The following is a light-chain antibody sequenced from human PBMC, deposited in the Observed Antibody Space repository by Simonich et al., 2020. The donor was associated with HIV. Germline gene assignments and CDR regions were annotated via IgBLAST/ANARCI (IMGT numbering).Light chain of an antibody. CDR3: QQYYGTPLT. V-gene: IGKV4-1*01. J-gene: IGKJ4*01. CDR1: QSVLYSSNNKTY. Sequence: DIVMTQSPDSLAVSLGERATINCKSSQSVLYSSNNKTYLAWYHQKPGQPPKLLIYWASTRESGVPDRFSGGGSGTDFTLTISSLQTEDVAVYYCQQYYGTPLTFGGGTRVEIK. CDR2: WAS.